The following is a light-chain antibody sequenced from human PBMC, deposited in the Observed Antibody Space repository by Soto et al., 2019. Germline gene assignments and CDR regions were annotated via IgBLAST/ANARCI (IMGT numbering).Light chain of an antibody. J-gene: IGKJ2*01. V-gene: IGKV2-28*01. CDR3: MQALQTPYT. CDR2: LGF. CDR1: QRLLHSNGNNF. Sequence: EIAMTQSPPSLTVTPGEPASISCRSSQRLLHSNGNNFLDWYLQKPGQSPQLLIYLGFNRASGVPDRVSGSGAGTDFTLKISRVEAEDVGVYYCMQALQTPYTFGQGTKVDIK.